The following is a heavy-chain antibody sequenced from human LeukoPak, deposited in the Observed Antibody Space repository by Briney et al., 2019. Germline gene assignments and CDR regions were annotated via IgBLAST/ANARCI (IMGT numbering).Heavy chain of an antibody. V-gene: IGHV1-69*04. CDR1: GYTFTSYY. D-gene: IGHD3-16*01. CDR2: IIPILGIA. J-gene: IGHJ4*02. CDR3: ARAVFGGGYNY. Sequence: SVQVSCKACGYTFTSYYMHWVRQAPGQGLEWMGRIIPILGIANYAQKFQGRVTITADKSTSTAYMELSSLRSEDTAVYYCARAVFGGGYNYWGQGTLVTVSS.